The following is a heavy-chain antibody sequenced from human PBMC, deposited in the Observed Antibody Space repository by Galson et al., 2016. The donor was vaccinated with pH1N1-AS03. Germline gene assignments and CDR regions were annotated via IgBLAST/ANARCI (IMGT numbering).Heavy chain of an antibody. CDR2: IYYSGST. Sequence: ETLSLTCTVSGGSISSSSYYWGWIRQPPGKGLEWIGSIYYSGSTYYNPSLKSRVTISVDTSKNQLSLKLSSVAAADTAVYYCARRVYGDYVNWFDPWGQGTLVTVSS. CDR1: GGSISSSSYY. CDR3: ARRVYGDYVNWFDP. D-gene: IGHD4-17*01. V-gene: IGHV4-39*01. J-gene: IGHJ5*02.